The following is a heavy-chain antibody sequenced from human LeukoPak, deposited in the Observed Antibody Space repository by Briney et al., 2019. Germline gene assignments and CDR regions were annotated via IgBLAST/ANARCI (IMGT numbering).Heavy chain of an antibody. Sequence: GGSRRLSCVASGFTFSSYSMSWVRQAPGKGLEWVSAICAGGKTTYYADSVKGRFTISRDNSKNTLCLQMNTLRAEDTALYYCAKDTKYSTSWSPFDYWGQGTLVTVSS. CDR1: GFTFSSYS. CDR2: ICAGGKTT. J-gene: IGHJ4*02. V-gene: IGHV3-23*01. D-gene: IGHD2-2*01. CDR3: AKDTKYSTSWSPFDY.